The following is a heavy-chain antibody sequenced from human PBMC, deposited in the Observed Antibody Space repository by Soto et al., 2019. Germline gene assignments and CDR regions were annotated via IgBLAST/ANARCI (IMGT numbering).Heavy chain of an antibody. CDR2: ISSSSSYI. D-gene: IGHD5-18*01. CDR1: GFTFSSYS. J-gene: IGHJ6*02. CDR3: ARDKSSDTAMVTDYYSYGMAV. Sequence: PGGSLRLSCAASGFTFSSYSMNWVRQAPGKGLEWVSSISSSSSYIYYADSVKGRFTISRDNAKNSLYLQMNSLRAEDTAVYYCARDKSSDTAMVTDYYSYGMAVWGQGTTVPASS. V-gene: IGHV3-21*01.